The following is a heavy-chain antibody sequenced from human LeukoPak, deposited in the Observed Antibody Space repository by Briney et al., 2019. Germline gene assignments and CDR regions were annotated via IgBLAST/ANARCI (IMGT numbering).Heavy chain of an antibody. D-gene: IGHD2-2*01. CDR3: ARGDCSSTICYSPMDV. CDR1: AYSISSGYY. V-gene: IGHV4-38-2*02. CDR2: IYHSGST. Sequence: SETLSLTCTVSAYSISSGYYWGWIRQPPGKGLECIGTIYHSGSTYYNPSLKSRVTISVDTSKNQFSLKVSSVTAADTAVYYCARGDCSSTICYSPMDVWGKGTTVTVSS. J-gene: IGHJ6*03.